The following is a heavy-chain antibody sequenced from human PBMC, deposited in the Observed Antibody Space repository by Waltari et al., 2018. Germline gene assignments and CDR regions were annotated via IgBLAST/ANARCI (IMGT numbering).Heavy chain of an antibody. CDR2: IRIKAYDYAT. CDR1: GFNFSGSA. V-gene: IGHV3-73*02. Sequence: EVQLVESGGGWVQSGGSLKLHCRTPGFNFSGSAIHWVRQASGKGLGWVGRIRIKAYDYATYYGASVKGRFTISRDDSKTTAYLEMNSLRTEDTAVYYCARQFDPWGQGTLVTVSS. J-gene: IGHJ5*02. CDR3: ARQFDP.